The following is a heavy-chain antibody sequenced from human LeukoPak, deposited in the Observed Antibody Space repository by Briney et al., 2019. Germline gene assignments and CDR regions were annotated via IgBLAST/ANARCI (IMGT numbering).Heavy chain of an antibody. D-gene: IGHD1-26*01. Sequence: TGGSLRLSCAASRFTFSNYGMHWVRQAPGKGLEWGAFIRYDGGNKYYADSVKGRFTIFRDNFKNMIYLQMNSLRAEDTAVYYCAKDGARVGATTYYYMDVWGKGTTVTVSS. V-gene: IGHV3-30*02. J-gene: IGHJ6*03. CDR2: IRYDGGNK. CDR1: RFTFSNYG. CDR3: AKDGARVGATTYYYMDV.